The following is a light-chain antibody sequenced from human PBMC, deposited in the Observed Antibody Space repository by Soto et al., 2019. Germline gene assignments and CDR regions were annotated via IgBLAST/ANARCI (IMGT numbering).Light chain of an antibody. CDR3: QVWDSSSDHAV. Sequence: SYELTQPPSVSVAPGKTATITCGGNNIGSKSVHWYQQMAGQAPILVIYYDTDRPSGIPERFSGSNSGNTATLTISRVEAGDEADYYCQVWDSSSDHAVFGGGTKVTVL. CDR1: NIGSKS. V-gene: IGLV3-21*04. J-gene: IGLJ2*01. CDR2: YDT.